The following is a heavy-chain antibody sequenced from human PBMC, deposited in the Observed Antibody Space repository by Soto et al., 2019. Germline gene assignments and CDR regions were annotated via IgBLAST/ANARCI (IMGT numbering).Heavy chain of an antibody. CDR3: ASGYYYGSGSSFYYYYGMDV. CDR2: INPSGGST. J-gene: IGHJ6*02. D-gene: IGHD3-10*01. CDR1: GYTFTSYY. V-gene: IGHV1-46*01. Sequence: ASVKVSCKASGYTFTSYYMHWVRQAPGQGLEWMGIINPSGGSTSYAQKFQGRVTMTRDTSTSTVYMELSSLRSEDTAVYYCASGYYYGSGSSFYYYYGMDVWGQGTTVTVSS.